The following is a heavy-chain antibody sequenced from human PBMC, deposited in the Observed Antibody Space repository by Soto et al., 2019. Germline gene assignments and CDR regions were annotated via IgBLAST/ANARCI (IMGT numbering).Heavy chain of an antibody. V-gene: IGHV1-69*13. CDR2: IIPIFGTA. Sequence: SVKVSCKASGWTFSSYAISWVGQAPGQGREWMGGIIPIFGTANYAQKFQGRVTITADESTSTAYMELSSLRSEDTAVYYCARDLVTGTTKEYYFEYWGELPPVTVS. CDR1: GWTFSSYA. J-gene: IGHJ4*02. D-gene: IGHD1-7*01. CDR3: ARDLVTGTTKEYYFEY.